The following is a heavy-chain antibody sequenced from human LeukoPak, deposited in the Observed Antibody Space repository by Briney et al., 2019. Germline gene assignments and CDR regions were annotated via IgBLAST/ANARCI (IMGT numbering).Heavy chain of an antibody. CDR2: IKQDGSEK. Sequence: PGGSLRLSCEASGFRFSSYWMSWVRQAPGKGLEWAANIKQDGSEKYYVDSVKGRFTISRDNAKNSLYLQMNSLRAEDTAVYYCASRYSSWGQGTLVTVSS. J-gene: IGHJ4*02. D-gene: IGHD6-13*01. CDR3: ASRYSS. CDR1: GFRFSSYW. V-gene: IGHV3-7*01.